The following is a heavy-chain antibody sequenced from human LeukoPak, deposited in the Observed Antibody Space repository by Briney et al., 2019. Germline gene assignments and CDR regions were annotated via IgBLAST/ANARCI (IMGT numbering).Heavy chain of an antibody. CDR3: ARDRGYYDSSGYYEPSNWFDP. V-gene: IGHV4-61*02. Sequence: SETLSLTCTVSGDSNSSDTYYWSWLRQPAGKGLQWIGRIYTSGSTNYNPSLKSRVTMSVDTSKNQFSLKLSSVTAADTAVYYCARDRGYYDSSGYYEPSNWFDPWGQGTLVTVSS. J-gene: IGHJ5*02. D-gene: IGHD3-22*01. CDR2: IYTSGST. CDR1: GDSNSSDTYY.